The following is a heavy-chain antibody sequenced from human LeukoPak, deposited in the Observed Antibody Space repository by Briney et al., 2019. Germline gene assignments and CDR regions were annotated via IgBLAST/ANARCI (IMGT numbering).Heavy chain of an antibody. CDR2: ISGSGTHK. J-gene: IGHJ4*02. D-gene: IGHD2-2*01. CDR3: ARGNALDY. V-gene: IGHV3-11*01. CDR1: GFTLSDFY. Sequence: PGGSLRLSCAASGFTLSDFYMSWIRQAPGKGLEWVAYISGSGTHKYYASSVEGRFTISRDIAKNSLILQMNSLRVDDTAVYYCARGNALDYWGPGTLVTVSS.